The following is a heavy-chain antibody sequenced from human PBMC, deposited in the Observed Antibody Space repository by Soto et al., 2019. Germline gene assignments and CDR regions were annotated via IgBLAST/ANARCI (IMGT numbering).Heavy chain of an antibody. V-gene: IGHV3-48*03. CDR2: IHPGGQTI. CDR3: ARRGSR. J-gene: IGHJ3*01. D-gene: IGHD2-15*01. CDR1: GFTFSSSE. Sequence: GAVRLSGAASGFTFSSSEMYWVRQAPGKGLEWISYIHPGGQTIFYAESVKGRFTISRDNAKHSVYLQMNSLRAEDTAVYYCARRGSRWGRGTKVTVSS.